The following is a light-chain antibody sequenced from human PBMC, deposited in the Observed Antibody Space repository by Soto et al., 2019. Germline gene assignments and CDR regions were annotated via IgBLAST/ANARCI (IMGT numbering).Light chain of an antibody. CDR2: NSN. CDR1: RSNIGNNA. Sequence: QSVLTQTPSASGTPGQTVTISCSGSRSNIGNNAVSWYQQFPGTAPKLLIYNSNQRPAGVPDRFSGSKSGTSAFLAISGLQSEDEADYYCATWDDSLNARGVFGGGTKLTVL. CDR3: ATWDDSLNARGV. J-gene: IGLJ3*02. V-gene: IGLV1-44*01.